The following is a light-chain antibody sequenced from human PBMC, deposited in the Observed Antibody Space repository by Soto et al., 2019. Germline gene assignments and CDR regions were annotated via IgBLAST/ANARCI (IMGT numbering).Light chain of an antibody. V-gene: IGKV3-11*01. CDR2: DAF. J-gene: IGKJ4*01. CDR1: ENIRTS. CDR3: QQRASKPPFT. Sequence: EVILTQFPATLSMSPGESATLSCRASENIRTSLAWYQHRPGQPPRLLIYDAFNRATGIPPRFSGGGSGTDFTLTISGLEPEDVAVYYCQQRASKPPFTFGGGTKVEIK.